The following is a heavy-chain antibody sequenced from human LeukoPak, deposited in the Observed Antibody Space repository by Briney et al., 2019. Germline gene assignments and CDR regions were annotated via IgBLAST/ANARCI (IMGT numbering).Heavy chain of an antibody. Sequence: PGGSLRLSCAASGFTFSSYAMHWVRQAPGKGLEWVAVISCDGSNKYYADSVKGRFTISRDNSKNTLYLQMNSLRAEDTAVYYCARAIGKSEGYWGQGTLVTVSS. D-gene: IGHD4-23*01. J-gene: IGHJ4*02. CDR2: ISCDGSNK. CDR1: GFTFSSYA. CDR3: ARAIGKSEGY. V-gene: IGHV3-30*04.